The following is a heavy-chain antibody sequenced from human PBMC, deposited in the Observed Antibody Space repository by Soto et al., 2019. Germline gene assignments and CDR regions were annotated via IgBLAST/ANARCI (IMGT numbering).Heavy chain of an antibody. CDR2: ISGGGSYI. J-gene: IGHJ6*02. CDR3: ARDSDCHSTSCFFPPHV. V-gene: IGHV3-21*06. CDR1: GFTFSDEN. D-gene: IGHD2-2*01. Sequence: GGSLRLSCAASGFTFSDENMSWVRQVPGKGLEWVSGISGGGSYIFYADSVQGRFSISRDNPKNSLFLEMNSLRVEDTAVYYCARDSDCHSTSCFFPPHVWGQGTTVTVSS.